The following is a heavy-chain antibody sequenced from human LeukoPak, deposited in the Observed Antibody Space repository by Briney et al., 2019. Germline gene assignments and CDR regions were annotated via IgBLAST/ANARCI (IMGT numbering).Heavy chain of an antibody. CDR2: ISSSSSYI. CDR1: GFTFSSYS. V-gene: IGHV3-21*01. Sequence: GALRLSCAASGFTFSSYSMNWVRQAPGKGLEWVSSISSSSSYIYYADSVKGRFTISRDNAKNSLYLQMNSLRAEDTAVYYCARDLVGYCSSTSCSPGYWGQGTLVTVSS. J-gene: IGHJ4*02. CDR3: ARDLVGYCSSTSCSPGY. D-gene: IGHD2-2*01.